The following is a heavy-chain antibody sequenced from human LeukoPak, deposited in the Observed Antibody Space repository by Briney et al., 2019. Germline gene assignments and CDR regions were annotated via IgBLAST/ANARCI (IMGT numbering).Heavy chain of an antibody. V-gene: IGHV4-4*07. CDR2: IFPSGKT. Sequence: PSETLSLTCSVSGGSISSYYWSWIRQSAGKGLEWMGRIFPSGKTNYNPSLKSRATMSVDTSKNQLSLKLSSVTAADTAVYYCAKARVGSSTLDFQHWSQGTLVSVSS. J-gene: IGHJ1*01. D-gene: IGHD1-26*01. CDR1: GGSISSYY. CDR3: AKARVGSSTLDFQH.